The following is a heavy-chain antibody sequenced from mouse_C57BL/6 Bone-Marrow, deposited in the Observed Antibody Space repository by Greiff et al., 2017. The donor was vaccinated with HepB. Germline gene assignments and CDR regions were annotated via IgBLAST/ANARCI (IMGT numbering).Heavy chain of an antibody. Sequence: QVQLQQSGPELVKPGASVKISCKASGYAFSSSWMNWVKQRPGKGLEWIGRIYPGDGDTNYNGKFKGKATLTADKSSSTAYMQLSSLTSEDSAVYFCARDSILLQAFAYWGQGTLVTVSA. D-gene: IGHD1-1*01. J-gene: IGHJ3*01. CDR3: ARDSILLQAFAY. CDR2: IYPGDGDT. CDR1: GYAFSSSW. V-gene: IGHV1-82*01.